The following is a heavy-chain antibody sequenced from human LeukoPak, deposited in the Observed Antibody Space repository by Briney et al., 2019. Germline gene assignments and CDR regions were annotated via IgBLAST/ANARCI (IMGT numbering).Heavy chain of an antibody. CDR1: GITFSNAW. V-gene: IGHV3-15*01. CDR3: TTYSSGSCPF. Sequence: GGSLRLSCAASGITFSNAWMTWVRQAPGKGLEGVGRIYRSSNGETTDYGAPVKGRFTMSRDDSKNTLYLQMHSLKTEDTAVYYCTTYSSGSCPFWGQGTLVTVSS. CDR2: IYRSSNGETT. D-gene: IGHD6-19*01. J-gene: IGHJ4*02.